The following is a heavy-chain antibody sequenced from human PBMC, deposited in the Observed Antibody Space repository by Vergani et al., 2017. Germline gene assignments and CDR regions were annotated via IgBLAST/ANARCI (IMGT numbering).Heavy chain of an antibody. CDR2: IHHSGDT. Sequence: QVQLQESGPGLVKPSETLTLTCDVSDSSIMTNPYWGWFRQSPGKGLAWIGCIHHSGDTHYNSSLKSRVSISIVSSSKFSLSLTSVTAADTAIYYCAGHRGTGGFFPSSYFYGMDVWGHGTTVTVSS. V-gene: IGHV4-38-2*01. J-gene: IGHJ6*02. CDR1: DSSIMTNPY. D-gene: IGHD3-10*01. CDR3: AGHRGTGGFFPSSYFYGMDV.